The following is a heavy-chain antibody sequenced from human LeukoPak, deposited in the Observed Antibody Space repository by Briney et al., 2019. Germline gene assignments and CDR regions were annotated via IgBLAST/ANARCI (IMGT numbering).Heavy chain of an antibody. CDR2: IYYNGDT. V-gene: IGHV4-39*07. D-gene: IGHD1-1*01. Sequence: PSETLSLTCTVSGGSIGSSTYYWVWIRQPPGKGLEWIGSIYYNGDTYYSPSLQSRVSMSVATSKNQFSLKLSSVTAADTAVYYCARERLSYYYMDAWGKGTTVTVYS. J-gene: IGHJ6*03. CDR3: ARERLSYYYMDA. CDR1: GGSIGSSTYY.